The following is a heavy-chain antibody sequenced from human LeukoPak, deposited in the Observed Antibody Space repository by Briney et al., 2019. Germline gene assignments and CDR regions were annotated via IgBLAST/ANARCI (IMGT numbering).Heavy chain of an antibody. J-gene: IGHJ4*02. CDR3: AKVNSGSYLYYFDY. D-gene: IGHD1-26*01. V-gene: IGHV3-23*01. CDR2: VSGSGGST. Sequence: GGSLRLSCAASGFTFSNYAMSWVRQAPGKGLEWGSAVSGSGGSTYYADSVKDRFTISRDNSKNTLYLQMNSLRAEDTAVYNCAKVNSGSYLYYFDYWGQGTLVTVSS. CDR1: GFTFSNYA.